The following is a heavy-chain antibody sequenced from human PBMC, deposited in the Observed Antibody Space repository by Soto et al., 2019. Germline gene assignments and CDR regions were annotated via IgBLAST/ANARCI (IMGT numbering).Heavy chain of an antibody. CDR1: GFSLSTRGVG. CDR2: LYWDDDK. J-gene: IGHJ4*02. Sequence: QITLKESGPTLVKPTQTLTLICTFSGFSLSTRGVGVGWIRQPPGKALEWLALLYWDDDKGYSPSLKSRLTITKDTSKNQVVLTVTNMDPVDTATYYCAHRPRGYSYYFDYWGQGTLVTVSS. V-gene: IGHV2-5*02. D-gene: IGHD5-18*01. CDR3: AHRPRGYSYYFDY.